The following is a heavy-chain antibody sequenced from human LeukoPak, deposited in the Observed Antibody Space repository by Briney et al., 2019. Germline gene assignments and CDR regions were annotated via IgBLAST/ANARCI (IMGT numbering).Heavy chain of an antibody. CDR1: GSTFAIYY. J-gene: IGHJ4*02. V-gene: IGHV1-46*01. CDR2: INPTGGST. CDR3: ARAKGLFDH. Sequence: GASVKVSCKASGSTFAIYYIHWVRQAPGQGLEGMGIINPTGGSTSYTQKFQGRLTMTRDTSTSTVHMELSSLRSEDTAVYYCARAKGLFDHWGQGTLVTVSS.